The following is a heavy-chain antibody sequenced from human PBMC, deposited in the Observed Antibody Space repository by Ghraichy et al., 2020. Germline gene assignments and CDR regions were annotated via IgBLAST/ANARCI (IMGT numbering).Heavy chain of an antibody. V-gene: IGHV3-23*01. Sequence: GGSLRLSCAASGFTFSSYAMSWVRQAPGKGLEWVSAISGSGGSTYYADSVKGRFTISRDNSKNTLYLQMNSLRAEDTAVYYCAKSALIVVVPQLPTDYWGQGTLVTVSS. CDR1: GFTFSSYA. CDR3: AKSALIVVVPQLPTDY. CDR2: ISGSGGST. D-gene: IGHD3-22*01. J-gene: IGHJ4*02.